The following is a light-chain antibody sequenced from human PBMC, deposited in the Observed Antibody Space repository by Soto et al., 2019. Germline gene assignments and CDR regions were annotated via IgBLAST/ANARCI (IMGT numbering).Light chain of an antibody. Sequence: DIVMTQSPDSLAVSLGERATINCKSSQSILYTSNNQNYVAWYQQKAGQPPKLLIYWASIWEPGVPDRFSGSGSGTDFTLTIDSLQAEDVAVYYCQQSYAHPLTFGRGTKVEIK. CDR2: WAS. CDR3: QQSYAHPLT. CDR1: QSILYTSNNQNY. V-gene: IGKV4-1*01. J-gene: IGKJ4*02.